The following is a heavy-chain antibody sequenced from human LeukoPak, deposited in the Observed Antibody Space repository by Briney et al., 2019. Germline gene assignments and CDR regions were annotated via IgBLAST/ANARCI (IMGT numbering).Heavy chain of an antibody. V-gene: IGHV1-69*05. CDR3: ARSPNYDILVVSGLFDY. D-gene: IGHD3-9*01. CDR1: GRTFSRYV. CDR2: IIPIFGTA. J-gene: IGHJ4*02. Sequence: GASVKVSCKASGRTFSRYVISWVRQAPGQGLEWLGRIIPIFGTANYAQKFQGRVTITTDESTSTAYIALSSLRSEDTAVYYCARSPNYDILVVSGLFDYWDQGNLVTVSP.